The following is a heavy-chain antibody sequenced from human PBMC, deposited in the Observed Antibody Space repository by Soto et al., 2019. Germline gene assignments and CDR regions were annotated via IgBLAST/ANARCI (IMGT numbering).Heavy chain of an antibody. J-gene: IGHJ6*02. CDR1: GGTFDRHT. CDR2: IIPIFSTP. CDR3: ARGGLQAQGVQYNHYAMDV. V-gene: IGHV1-69*06. D-gene: IGHD4-4*01. Sequence: SVKVSCKASGGTFDRHTINWVRQAPGQGLEWMGGIIPIFSTPKYAQKLQGRVMLTADKSTSTAYMELSSLRYEDTAVYYCARGGLQAQGVQYNHYAMDVWGQGTTVTVSS.